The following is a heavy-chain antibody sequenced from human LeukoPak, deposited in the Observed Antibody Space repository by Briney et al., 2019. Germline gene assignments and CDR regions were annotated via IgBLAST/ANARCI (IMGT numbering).Heavy chain of an antibody. CDR1: GYTFTGYY. Sequence: ASVKVSCKASGYTFTGYYMHWVRQAPGQGLKWMGWINPNSGGTNYGQKFQDRVTMTRDTSISTVYMELSRLTFDDTAVYYCARVVVWSGELPLWGQGTLVTVSS. V-gene: IGHV1-2*02. D-gene: IGHD3-10*01. CDR3: ARVVVWSGELPL. J-gene: IGHJ4*02. CDR2: INPNSGGT.